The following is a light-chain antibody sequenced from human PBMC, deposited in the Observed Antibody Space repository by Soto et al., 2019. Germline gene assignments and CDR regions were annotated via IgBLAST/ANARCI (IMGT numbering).Light chain of an antibody. Sequence: EIQRTQSPSTVSASVGDRITITCRASQSISSSLAWYQQKPGKAPKLLIYMASNLQSGAPSRFGGAGSGTEGTITISSLQKDDFATYYCQQYNTYSRTFGQGTKVDIK. CDR3: QQYNTYSRT. J-gene: IGKJ1*01. CDR1: QSISSS. CDR2: MAS. V-gene: IGKV1-5*03.